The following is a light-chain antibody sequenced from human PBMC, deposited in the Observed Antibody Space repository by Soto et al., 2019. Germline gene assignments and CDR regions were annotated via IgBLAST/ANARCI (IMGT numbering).Light chain of an antibody. J-gene: IGKJ2*03. CDR3: QQYGNSPPYS. V-gene: IGKV3-20*01. Sequence: EIVLTQSPGTLSLSPGERATLSCRASQSVSRSHLAWYQQKPGQAPRLLIYGASSRATGIADRFSGSRSGTDFSLTNSRLEPEDFAVYYCQQYGNSPPYSFGQGTKLEIK. CDR1: QSVSRSH. CDR2: GAS.